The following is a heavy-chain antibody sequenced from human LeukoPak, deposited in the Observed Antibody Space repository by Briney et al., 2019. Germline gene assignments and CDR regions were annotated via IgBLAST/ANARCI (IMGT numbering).Heavy chain of an antibody. CDR2: IYHTGST. CDR3: ARIYCTNGVCYYDY. V-gene: IGHV4-61*01. D-gene: IGHD2-8*01. Sequence: SETLSLTCTVSGGSVSGTYYWSWIRQPPGKGLEWIAYIYHTGSTDSNPSLRSRVTISLDTSKNQFSLKLSSVTAADTAVYYCARIYCTNGVCYYDYWGQGTLVTVSS. J-gene: IGHJ4*02. CDR1: GGSVSGTYY.